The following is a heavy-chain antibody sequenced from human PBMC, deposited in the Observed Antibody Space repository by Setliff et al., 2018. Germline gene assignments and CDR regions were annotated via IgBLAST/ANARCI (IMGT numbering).Heavy chain of an antibody. CDR2: INHSGST. J-gene: IGHJ4*02. Sequence: SETLSLTCSVSGDSINSGTYYWSWIRQPPGKGLEWIGEINHSGSTNYNPSLKSRVTISVDTSKNQFSLKLSSVTAADTAVYYCARVDNFWSGPIDYWGQGTLVTVSS. CDR1: GDSINSGTYY. V-gene: IGHV4-39*07. CDR3: ARVDNFWSGPIDY. D-gene: IGHD3-3*01.